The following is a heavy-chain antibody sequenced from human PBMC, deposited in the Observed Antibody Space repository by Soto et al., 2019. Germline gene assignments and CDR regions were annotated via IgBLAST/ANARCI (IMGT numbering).Heavy chain of an antibody. Sequence: GESLKISCQGSGYSFTSHWIAWVRQMPGKGLEWMGIFYPGGSDTRYSPSFQGQVTMSGDKSISAAYVQWSSLKASDTAMYYCARLDDYGYTIDYWGQGSLVTVSS. CDR2: FYPGGSDT. V-gene: IGHV5-51*01. CDR3: ARLDDYGYTIDY. D-gene: IGHD5-12*01. CDR1: GYSFTSHW. J-gene: IGHJ4*02.